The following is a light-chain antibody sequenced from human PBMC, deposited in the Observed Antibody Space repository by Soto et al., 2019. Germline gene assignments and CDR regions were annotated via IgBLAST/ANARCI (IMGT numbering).Light chain of an antibody. CDR2: EVS. Sequence: QSALTQPPSVSGSPGQSVTISCTGTSTDFVGYNRVSWYQQPPGTAPKLMIYEVSKRPSGVPDRFSGSKSGNTASLTISGLQAADEADYYCATWDDSLPAVFGGGTKLTVL. J-gene: IGLJ2*01. CDR3: ATWDDSLPAV. V-gene: IGLV2-18*01. CDR1: STDFVGYNR.